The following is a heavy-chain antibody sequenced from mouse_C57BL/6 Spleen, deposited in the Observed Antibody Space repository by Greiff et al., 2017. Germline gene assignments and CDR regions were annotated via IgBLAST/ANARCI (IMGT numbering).Heavy chain of an antibody. CDR1: GYTFTDYN. J-gene: IGHJ4*01. V-gene: IGHV1-18*01. Sequence: VQLQQSGPELVKPGASVKIPCKASGYTFTDYNMDWVKQSHGKSLEWIGDINPNNGGTIYNQKFKGKATLTVDKSSSTAYMELRSLTSEDSAVYYCARRRAYYSNLDYWGQGTSVTVSS. CDR3: ARRRAYYSNLDY. CDR2: INPNNGGT. D-gene: IGHD2-5*01.